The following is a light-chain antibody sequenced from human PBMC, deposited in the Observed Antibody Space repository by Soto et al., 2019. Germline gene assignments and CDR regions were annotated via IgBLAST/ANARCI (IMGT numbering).Light chain of an antibody. Sequence: DVQRTQSTSTLSASAGDTVTITFRASQNITTWLAWYLQKPGKAPKLLIYKASTLETGAPSRFSGSGSGTEFTLSISSLQPDDFATYYCQQYNIYPWPFGQGTMVAI. CDR2: KAS. CDR1: QNITTW. CDR3: QQYNIYPWP. V-gene: IGKV1-5*03. J-gene: IGKJ1*01.